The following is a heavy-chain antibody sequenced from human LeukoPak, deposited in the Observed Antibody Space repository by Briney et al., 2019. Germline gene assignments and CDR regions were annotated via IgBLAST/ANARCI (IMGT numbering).Heavy chain of an antibody. Sequence: GGSLRLSCAASGFTFSSFAMSWVRQAPGKGLEWVSTISSSGSGTYYADSVKGRFTISRDNSNNALFLQMNSPSAEDTAVYYCAKDPGVYSSSSGSFGYWGQGTLVTVSS. V-gene: IGHV3-23*01. CDR2: ISSSGSGT. J-gene: IGHJ4*02. CDR3: AKDPGVYSSSSGSFGY. D-gene: IGHD6-6*01. CDR1: GFTFSSFA.